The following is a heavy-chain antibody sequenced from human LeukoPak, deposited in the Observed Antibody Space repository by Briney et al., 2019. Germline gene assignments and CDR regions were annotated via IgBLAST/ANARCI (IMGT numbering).Heavy chain of an antibody. J-gene: IGHJ4*02. V-gene: IGHV4-34*01. Sequence: SETLSLTCAVYGGSFSGYYWSWIRQPPGKGLEWIGEINHSGSTNYNPSLKSRVTISVDTSKNQFSLKLSSVTAADTAVYYCARVGGAPKRWYDSSGYYPYWGQGTLVTVSS. D-gene: IGHD3-22*01. CDR2: INHSGST. CDR1: GGSFSGYY. CDR3: ARVGGAPKRWYDSSGYYPY.